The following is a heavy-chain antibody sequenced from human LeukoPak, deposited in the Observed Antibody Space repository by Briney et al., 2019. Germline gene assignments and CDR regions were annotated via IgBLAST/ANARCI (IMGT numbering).Heavy chain of an antibody. J-gene: IGHJ6*02. CDR2: LNPHSGGT. Sequence: GASLKVSREASGYTLSDYYIYWVRQAPGQGLEWLGWLNPHSGGTNYAQKFQGRVTLTRDTSISTTYMELSTLTSDDTAIYYCARGHRIINVLDVWGQGTTVIVSS. CDR1: GYTLSDYY. V-gene: IGHV1-2*02. D-gene: IGHD3-10*02. CDR3: ARGHRIINVLDV.